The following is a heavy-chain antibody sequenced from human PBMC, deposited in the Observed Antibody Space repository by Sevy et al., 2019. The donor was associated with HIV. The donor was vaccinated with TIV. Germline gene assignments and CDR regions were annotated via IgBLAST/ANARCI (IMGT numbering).Heavy chain of an antibody. J-gene: IGHJ4*02. CDR3: ARLLYYYDSSGDPH. CDR2: INSDGSST. D-gene: IGHD3-22*01. Sequence: GGSLRLSCAASGFTFSSYWMHWVRQAPGKGLVWVSRINSDGSSTSYAESVKRRLTISRDNAKNTLYLQMNSLRAEDTAVYYCARLLYYYDSSGDPHWGQGTLVTVSS. V-gene: IGHV3-74*01. CDR1: GFTFSSYW.